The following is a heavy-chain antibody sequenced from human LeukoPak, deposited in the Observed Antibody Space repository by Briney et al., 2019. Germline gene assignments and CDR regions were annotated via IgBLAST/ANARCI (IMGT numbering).Heavy chain of an antibody. CDR2: IYYSGST. V-gene: IGHV4-31*03. D-gene: IGHD2-2*01. CDR3: ARYCSSTFCRWFDP. CDR1: GDSISSGGYS. Sequence: SQTLSLTCTVSGDSISSGGYSWSWIRQHPGKGLEWIGYIYYSGSTYYNPSLKNRITLSVDTPKNQFSLNLSSVTAADTAVYYCARYCSSTFCRWFDPWGQGTLVTVSS. J-gene: IGHJ5*02.